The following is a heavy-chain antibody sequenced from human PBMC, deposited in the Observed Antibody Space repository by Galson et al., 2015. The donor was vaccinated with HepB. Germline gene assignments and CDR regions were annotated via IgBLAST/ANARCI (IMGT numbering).Heavy chain of an antibody. CDR1: GFTFSSYA. J-gene: IGHJ4*02. Sequence: SLRLSCAASGFTFSSYAMSWVRQAPGKGLEWVSAISGSGGSTYYADSVKGRFTVSRDNSKNTLYLQMNSLRAEDTAVYYCAKVLLLWFGGNFDYWGQGTLVTVSS. CDR2: ISGSGGST. CDR3: AKVLLLWFGGNFDY. D-gene: IGHD3-10*01. V-gene: IGHV3-23*01.